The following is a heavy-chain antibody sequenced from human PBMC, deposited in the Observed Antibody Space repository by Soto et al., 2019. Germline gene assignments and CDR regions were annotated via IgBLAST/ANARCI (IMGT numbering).Heavy chain of an antibody. CDR3: AGASGLQMATIKLDY. V-gene: IGHV5-51*01. J-gene: IGHJ4*02. Sequence: GESLKISCKGSGYSFTSFWIAWVRQMPGKGLEWMGIISPGDSDTTYSPSFQGQVTISVDKSISTAYLQWSSLKASDTAMYYCAGASGLQMATIKLDYWGQGTLVTVSS. CDR1: GYSFTSFW. CDR2: ISPGDSDT. D-gene: IGHD5-12*01.